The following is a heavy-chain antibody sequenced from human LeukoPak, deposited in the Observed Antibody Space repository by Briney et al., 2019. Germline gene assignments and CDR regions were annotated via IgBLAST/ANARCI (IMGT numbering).Heavy chain of an antibody. V-gene: IGHV3-23*01. CDR1: GFTFSSYA. Sequence: GGSLRLPCAASGFTFSSYAMSWVRQAPGKGLEWVSAISGSGGSTYYADSVKGRFTISRDNSKNTLYLQMNSLRAEDTAVYYCAKGTRARGEYDYWGQGTLVTVSS. J-gene: IGHJ4*02. CDR2: ISGSGGST. D-gene: IGHD1-7*01. CDR3: AKGTRARGEYDY.